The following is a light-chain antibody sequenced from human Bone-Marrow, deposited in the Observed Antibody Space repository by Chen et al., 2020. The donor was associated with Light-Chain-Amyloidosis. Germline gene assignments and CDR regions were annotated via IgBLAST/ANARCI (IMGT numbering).Light chain of an antibody. Sequence: EIVLTQSPSTLSLSPGERATLSCRASQTITSYLAWYQHKPGQPPRLLMYDASKRATGIPARFSGSGSGTDFTLTISSLEPEDFAIYYCQQRRSWPCSYGQGTKLEI. CDR1: QTITSY. V-gene: IGKV3-11*01. CDR2: DAS. J-gene: IGKJ2*04. CDR3: QQRRSWPCS.